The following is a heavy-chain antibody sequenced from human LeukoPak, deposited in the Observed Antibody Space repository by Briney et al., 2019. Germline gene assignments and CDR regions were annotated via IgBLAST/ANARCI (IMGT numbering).Heavy chain of an antibody. CDR2: ISSTSNYI. CDR3: ASGATRLDYFDY. V-gene: IGHV3-21*01. D-gene: IGHD1-26*01. J-gene: IGHJ4*02. Sequence: GGSLRLSCAASGFTFSTYAISWVRQAPGKGLEWVSCISSTSNYIFYADSVQGRFTISRDNSKNTLYLQMNSLRAEDTAVYYCASGATRLDYFDYWGQGTLVTVSS. CDR1: GFTFSTYA.